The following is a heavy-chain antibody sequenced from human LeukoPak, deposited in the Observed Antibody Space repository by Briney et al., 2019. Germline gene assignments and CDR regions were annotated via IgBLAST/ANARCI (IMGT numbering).Heavy chain of an antibody. J-gene: IGHJ4*02. CDR1: GVSISSGGYY. D-gene: IGHD5-24*01. CDR3: ARGASVATRFDY. Sequence: PSQTLSLTCTVSGVSISSGGYYWSWIRQHPGKGLEWIGYIYYSGSTYYNPSLKSRVTISVDTSKNQFSLKLSSVTAADTAVYYCARGASVATRFDYWGQGTLVTVSS. V-gene: IGHV4-31*03. CDR2: IYYSGST.